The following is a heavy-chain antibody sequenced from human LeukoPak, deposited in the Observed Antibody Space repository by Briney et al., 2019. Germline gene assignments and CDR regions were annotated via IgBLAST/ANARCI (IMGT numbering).Heavy chain of an antibody. CDR3: ARDILAYFDY. D-gene: IGHD2-21*01. CDR2: IYYSGST. CDR1: GGSISSYY. V-gene: IGHV4-59*01. Sequence: SETLSLTCTVSGGSISSYYWSWIRQPPGKGLEWIGYIYYSGSTNYNPSLKSRVTISVDTSKNQFSLTLSSVTAADTAVYYCARDILAYFDYWGQGTLVTVSS. J-gene: IGHJ4*02.